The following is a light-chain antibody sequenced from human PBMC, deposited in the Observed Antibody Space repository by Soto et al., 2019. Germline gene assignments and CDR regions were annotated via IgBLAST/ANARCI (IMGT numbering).Light chain of an antibody. V-gene: IGLV1-51*01. Sequence: QSVLTQPPSVSAAPGQKVTISCSGSSSNIGNNYVSWYQQLPGTAPKLLIYDNNKRPSGIPDRFSGSKSGTSATLGITGPXXGDEADYYCGTWDSSLSAVVFGGGTKLTVL. J-gene: IGLJ2*01. CDR3: GTWDSSLSAVV. CDR2: DNN. CDR1: SSNIGNNY.